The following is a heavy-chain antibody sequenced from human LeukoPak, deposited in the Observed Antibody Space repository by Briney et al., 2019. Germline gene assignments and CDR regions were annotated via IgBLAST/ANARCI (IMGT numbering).Heavy chain of an antibody. V-gene: IGHV2-5*02. D-gene: IGHD4-17*01. CDR1: GFSLSTSGVG. J-gene: IGHJ4*02. Sequence: SGPTLVNPTQTLTLTCTFSGFSLSTSGVGVGWIRQPPGKALEWLALIYWDDDKRYSPSRKSRLTITKDTSKNHVVLTMTNMDPVDTATYYCAHRLRWDDSGDHPAYYFDYWGQGTLVTVSS. CDR2: IYWDDDK. CDR3: AHRLRWDDSGDHPAYYFDY.